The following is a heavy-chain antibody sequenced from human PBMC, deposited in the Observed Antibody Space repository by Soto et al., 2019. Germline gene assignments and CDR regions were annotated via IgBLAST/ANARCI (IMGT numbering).Heavy chain of an antibody. Sequence: QVQLVQSGAEVKKPGSSVKVSCKASGGTFSSYAISWVRQAPXXGXEXMGGIIPIFGTADYAQKFQGRVTITADESTSTXXXXXXXXXXGXXXXXXXXXXEXXXGVSCQRXSMVYYYYGMDVWGQGTTVTVSS. V-gene: IGHV1-69*12. CDR1: GGTFSSYA. CDR2: IIPIFGTA. J-gene: IGHJ6*02. D-gene: IGHD2-15*01. CDR3: XXXEXXXGVSCQRXSMVYYYYGMDV.